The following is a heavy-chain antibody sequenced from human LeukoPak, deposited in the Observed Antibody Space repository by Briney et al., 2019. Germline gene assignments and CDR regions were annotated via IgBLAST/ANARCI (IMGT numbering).Heavy chain of an antibody. J-gene: IGHJ3*02. CDR3: ARVYGDYVADAFDI. CDR2: INPNSGGT. Sequence: ASLKVSCKDSGYTFTRYYMHWVRQAPGQGLEWMGWINPNSGGTNYAQKFQGRDTMTRDTSISTAYLELSRLRSDDTAVYYCARVYGDYVADAFDIWGQGTMVTVSS. D-gene: IGHD4-17*01. V-gene: IGHV1-2*02. CDR1: GYTFTRYY.